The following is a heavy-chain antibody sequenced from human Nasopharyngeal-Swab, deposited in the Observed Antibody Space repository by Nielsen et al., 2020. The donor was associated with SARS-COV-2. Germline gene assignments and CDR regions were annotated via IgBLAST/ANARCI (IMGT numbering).Heavy chain of an antibody. CDR3: AKAPYLRGLYV. D-gene: IGHD2-21*01. Sequence: GGSLRLSFAASGFTFSSYAMSWVRQAPGKGLEWVSIISGSSDTTYYADSVKDRFTISRDNSKNTLYLQTNSLRVEDTAVYYCAKAPYLRGLYVWGQGTTVTVSS. J-gene: IGHJ6*02. CDR2: ISGSSDTT. CDR1: GFTFSSYA. V-gene: IGHV3-23*01.